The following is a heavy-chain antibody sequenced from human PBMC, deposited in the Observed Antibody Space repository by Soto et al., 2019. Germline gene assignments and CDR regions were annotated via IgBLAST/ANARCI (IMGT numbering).Heavy chain of an antibody. CDR2: INAGNGNT. J-gene: IGHJ4*02. CDR3: AVFREQQLVWGVFDY. V-gene: IGHV1-3*01. Sequence: ASVKVSCKASGYTFTSYAMHWVRQAPGQRLEWMGWINAGNGNTKYSQKFQGRVTITRDTSASTAYMELSSLRSEDTAVYYCAVFREQQLVWGVFDYWGQGTLVTVSS. CDR1: GYTFTSYA. D-gene: IGHD6-13*01.